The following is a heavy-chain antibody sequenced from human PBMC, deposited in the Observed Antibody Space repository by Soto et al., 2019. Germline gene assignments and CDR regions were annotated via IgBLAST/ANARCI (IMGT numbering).Heavy chain of an antibody. Sequence: SVKVSCKASGFTFTSSAVQWVRQARGQRLEWIGWIVVGSGNTNYAQKFQERVTITRDMSTSTAYMELSSLRSEDTAVYFCAAVITAFYDFWSGYYTEEKNWFDPWGQGTLVTVSS. D-gene: IGHD3-3*01. V-gene: IGHV1-58*01. CDR1: GFTFTSSA. CDR3: AAVITAFYDFWSGYYTEEKNWFDP. CDR2: IVVGSGNT. J-gene: IGHJ5*02.